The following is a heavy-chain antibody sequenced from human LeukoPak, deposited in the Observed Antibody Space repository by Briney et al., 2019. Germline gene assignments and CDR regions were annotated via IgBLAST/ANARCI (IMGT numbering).Heavy chain of an antibody. CDR2: IRSKAYGGTT. CDR3: TSGIVVVVAARRVWFDP. D-gene: IGHD2-15*01. CDR1: GFTFGDYA. V-gene: IGHV3-49*04. J-gene: IGHJ5*02. Sequence: GGSLRLSCTASGFTFGDYAMSWVRQAPGKGLEGVGFIRSKAYGGTTEYAASVKGRFTISRDDSKSIVYLQMNSLKTEDTAVYYCTSGIVVVVAARRVWFDPWGQGTLVTVSS.